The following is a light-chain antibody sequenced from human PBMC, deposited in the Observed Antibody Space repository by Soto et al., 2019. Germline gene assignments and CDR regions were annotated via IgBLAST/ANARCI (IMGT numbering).Light chain of an antibody. V-gene: IGLV3-1*01. J-gene: IGLJ1*01. CDR2: ESN. Sequence: SYELTQTPAVSVSPGQTASITCSGDKLGEQYACCYQQKPGQSPVMVIYESNKRPSGIPERFSGSKSGKTATLTISGTQAMDEADYYCQTWDSGSAHYVFGTGTKVTVL. CDR3: QTWDSGSAHYV. CDR1: KLGEQY.